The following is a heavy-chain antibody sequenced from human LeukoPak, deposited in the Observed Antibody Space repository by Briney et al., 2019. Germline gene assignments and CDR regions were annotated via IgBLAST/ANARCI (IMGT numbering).Heavy chain of an antibody. V-gene: IGHV4-39*07. CDR3: ARGGGGMPGHDY. J-gene: IGHJ4*02. D-gene: IGHD4-23*01. Sequence: PSETLSLTCTVSGGSISSGDYYWSWIRQPPGKGLEWIGEINHSGSTNYNPSLKSRVTISVDTSKNQFSLKLSSVTAADTAVYYCARGGGGMPGHDYWGQGTLVTVSS. CDR2: INHSGST. CDR1: GGSISSGDYY.